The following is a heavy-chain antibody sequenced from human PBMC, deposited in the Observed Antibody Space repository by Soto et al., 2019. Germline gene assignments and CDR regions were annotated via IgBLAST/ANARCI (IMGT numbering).Heavy chain of an antibody. D-gene: IGHD5-18*01. Sequence: QVQLVQSGAEVKKPGASVKVSCKASGYTFTSYAISWVRQAPGQGLEWMGWINAYNGNTNSAQKLQGRVTMTTDTSTNTAYRELRSLRSDDTAVYYCARDTAMALPDAWGQGTLVTVSS. CDR2: INAYNGNT. J-gene: IGHJ4*02. V-gene: IGHV1-18*01. CDR3: ARDTAMALPDA. CDR1: GYTFTSYA.